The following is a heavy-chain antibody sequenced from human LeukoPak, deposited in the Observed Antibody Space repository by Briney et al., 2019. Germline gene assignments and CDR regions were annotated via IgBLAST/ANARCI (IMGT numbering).Heavy chain of an antibody. CDR3: SRHDDGAGTYYFSYYMDV. V-gene: IGHV3-48*03. Sequence: GGSLRLSCAAAGFNFICYEMNWVRQAPGKGLEWISYISSSGTIYYAESVKGRFTISRDDGKSELYLQMNSLRAEDTATYFCSRHDDGAGTYYFSYYMDVWGRGTTVTVSS. D-gene: IGHD3-10*01. J-gene: IGHJ6*03. CDR2: ISSSGTI. CDR1: GFNFICYE.